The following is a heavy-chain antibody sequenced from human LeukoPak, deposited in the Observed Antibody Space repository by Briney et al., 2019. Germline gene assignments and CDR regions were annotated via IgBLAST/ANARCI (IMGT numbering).Heavy chain of an antibody. Sequence: AGGSLRLSCVASGFTFSSYSMNWVRQAPGKGLEWVSSISSSSSYIYYADSVKGRFTISRDNAKNSLYLQMNSLRAEDTAVYYCARDPPLIVVVPAARPHFDYWGKGTLVTVSS. V-gene: IGHV3-21*01. CDR2: ISSSSSYI. CDR3: ARDPPLIVVVPAARPHFDY. D-gene: IGHD2-2*02. CDR1: GFTFSSYS. J-gene: IGHJ4*02.